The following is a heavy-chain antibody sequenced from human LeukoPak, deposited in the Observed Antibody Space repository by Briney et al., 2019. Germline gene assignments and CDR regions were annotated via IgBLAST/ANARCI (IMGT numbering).Heavy chain of an antibody. CDR2: ISSSSSTI. J-gene: IGHJ3*02. Sequence: PGGSLRLSCAASGFTFSSYSMNWVRQAPGKGLEWVSYISSSSSTIYYADSVKGRFTISRDNAKNSLYLQMNSLRAEDTAVYYCASVSGSYLPFDIWGQGTMVTVSS. CDR3: ASVSGSYLPFDI. V-gene: IGHV3-48*01. D-gene: IGHD1-26*01. CDR1: GFTFSSYS.